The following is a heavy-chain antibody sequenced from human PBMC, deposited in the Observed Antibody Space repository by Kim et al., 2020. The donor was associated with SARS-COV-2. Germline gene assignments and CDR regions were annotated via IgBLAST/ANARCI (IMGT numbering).Heavy chain of an antibody. J-gene: IGHJ4*02. V-gene: IGHV1-58*01. CDR1: GFTFTSSA. CDR3: AAGGSIAVAGTGWIDY. D-gene: IGHD6-19*01. CDR2: IVVGSGNT. Sequence: SVKVSCKASGFTFTSSAVQWVRQARGQRLEWIGWIVVGSGNTNYAQKFQERVTITRDMSTSTAYMELSSLRSEDTAVYYCAAGGSIAVAGTGWIDYWGQGTLVTVSS.